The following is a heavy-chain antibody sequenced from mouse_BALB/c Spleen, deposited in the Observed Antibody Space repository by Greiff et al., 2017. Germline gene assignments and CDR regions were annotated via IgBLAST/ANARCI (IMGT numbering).Heavy chain of an antibody. D-gene: IGHD2-4*01. Sequence: EVQLVESGGGLVQPGGSLKLSCAASGFTFSSYTMSWVRQTPEKRLEWVAYISNGGGSTYYPDTVKGRFTISRDNAKNTLYLQMSSLKSEDTAMYYCARHYDYDWFAYWGQGTLVTVSA. CDR3: ARHYDYDWFAY. CDR2: ISNGGGST. J-gene: IGHJ3*01. V-gene: IGHV5-12-2*01. CDR1: GFTFSSYT.